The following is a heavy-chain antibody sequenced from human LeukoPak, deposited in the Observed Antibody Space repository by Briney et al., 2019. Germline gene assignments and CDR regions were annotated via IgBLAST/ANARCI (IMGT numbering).Heavy chain of an antibody. CDR3: ARHDSSGPYNAFDI. CDR1: GGSISTTSYY. Sequence: SETLSLTCTVSGGSISTTSYYWGWIRQPPGKGLECIGNIYYSGNIYYNPSLKSRVTISVDTSKNQFSLKLSSVTAADTAVYYCARHDSSGPYNAFDIWGQGTMVTVSS. CDR2: IYYSGNI. D-gene: IGHD3-22*01. V-gene: IGHV4-39*01. J-gene: IGHJ3*02.